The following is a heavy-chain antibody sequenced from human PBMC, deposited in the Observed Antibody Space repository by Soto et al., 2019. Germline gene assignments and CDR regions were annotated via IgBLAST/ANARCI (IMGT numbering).Heavy chain of an antibody. CDR1: GFTFSNAW. CDR2: IKSKTDGGTT. Sequence: GGSLRLSCAASGFTFSNAWMSWVRQAPGKGLEWVGRIKSKTDGGTTDYAAPVKGRFTISRDDSKNTLYLQMNSLKTEDTAVYYCPTDGDPRDGYNLDYWGQGTLVTVSS. J-gene: IGHJ4*02. V-gene: IGHV3-15*01. D-gene: IGHD5-12*01. CDR3: PTDGDPRDGYNLDY.